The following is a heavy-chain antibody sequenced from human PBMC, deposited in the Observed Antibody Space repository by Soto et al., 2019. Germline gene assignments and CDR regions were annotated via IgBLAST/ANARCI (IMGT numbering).Heavy chain of an antibody. V-gene: IGHV3-13*01. CDR2: IGTAGDT. CDR1: GFTFSGFD. J-gene: IGHJ4*02. CDR3: ARGQECGAHFFDS. Sequence: EVPLVESGGNLVQPGGSLRLSCEAFGFTFSGFDMHWFRQPTGKGLEWVSTIGTAGDTYYAVSVKGRFTISRDNAKNSLSLQMNSVRAGDTAVYFCARGQECGAHFFDSWGQGTQVTVSS. D-gene: IGHD2-21*01.